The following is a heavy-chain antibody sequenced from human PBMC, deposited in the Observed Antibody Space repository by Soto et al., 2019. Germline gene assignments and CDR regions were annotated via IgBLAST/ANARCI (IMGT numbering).Heavy chain of an antibody. D-gene: IGHD2-15*01. CDR3: AKWGGGEDSYDYSYGMDV. CDR2: ISGSGGII. CDR1: GFTFSSYA. Sequence: GGSLRLSCAASGFTFSSYAMSWVRQAPGKGLEWVSAISGSGGIIHYADSVKGRFTISRDNSRNTLYLQMNSLRVEDTAVYYCAKWGGGEDSYDYSYGMDVWGQGTTVTVSS. V-gene: IGHV3-23*01. J-gene: IGHJ6*02.